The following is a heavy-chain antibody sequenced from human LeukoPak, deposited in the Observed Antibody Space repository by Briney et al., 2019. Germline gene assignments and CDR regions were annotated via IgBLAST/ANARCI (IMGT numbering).Heavy chain of an antibody. CDR3: AKDWSPASGRGGYFDY. Sequence: GGSLGLSCAASGFIFSSYGMHWVRQAPGKGLEWVAFIRYDGSNKYYADSVKGRFTISRDNSKNTLYLQMNSLRAEDTAAYYCAKDWSPASGRGGYFDYWGQGTLVTVSS. CDR1: GFIFSSYG. D-gene: IGHD6-13*01. V-gene: IGHV3-30*02. CDR2: IRYDGSNK. J-gene: IGHJ4*02.